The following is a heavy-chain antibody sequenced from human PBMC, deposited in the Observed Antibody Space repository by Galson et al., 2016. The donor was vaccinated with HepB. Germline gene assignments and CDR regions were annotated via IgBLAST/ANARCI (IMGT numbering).Heavy chain of an antibody. V-gene: IGHV3-48*02. CDR1: GFTLSTYS. CDR2: IRSRSNDRAI. D-gene: IGHD7-27*01. CDR3: VRDHNWGFDY. Sequence: SLRLSCAVSGFTLSTYSTNWVRQAPGKGLEWIAYIRSRSNDRAIFYAGSVKGRFTISGDNADSMYLQMNSLRDEDTAVYYCVRDHNWGFDYWGQGAPFTVSS. J-gene: IGHJ4*02.